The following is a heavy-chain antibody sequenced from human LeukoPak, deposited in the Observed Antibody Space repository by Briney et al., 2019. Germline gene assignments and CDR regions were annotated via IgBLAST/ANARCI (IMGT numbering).Heavy chain of an antibody. V-gene: IGHV3-74*01. CDR1: GFIFSSYW. CDR3: ARGSNWFPQDAFDL. Sequence: PGGSLRLSCAASGFIFSSYWMHWVGQAPGKGLVWVSRMNSDGSSTNYADSVKGRFTISRDNAKNTLYLQMNSLRDEDTAMYNCARGSNWFPQDAFDLWGQGTMVTVSS. CDR2: MNSDGSST. D-gene: IGHD6-13*01. J-gene: IGHJ3*01.